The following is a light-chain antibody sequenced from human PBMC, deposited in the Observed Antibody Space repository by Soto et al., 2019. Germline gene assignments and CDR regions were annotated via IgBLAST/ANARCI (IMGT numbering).Light chain of an antibody. CDR2: GAS. CDR3: QQYNNWPPWT. J-gene: IGKJ1*01. Sequence: EIVMTQSPATLSVCPGERATLSCRASQSVSGNLAWYQQKPGQAPRLLIYGASTRATGIPARFSGSGSGTEFTLTLSRLQSEDFAVYYCQQYNNWPPWTFGQGTKVEIK. V-gene: IGKV3-15*01. CDR1: QSVSGN.